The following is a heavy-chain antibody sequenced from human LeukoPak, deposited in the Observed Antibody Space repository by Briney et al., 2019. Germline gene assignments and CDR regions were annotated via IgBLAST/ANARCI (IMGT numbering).Heavy chain of an antibody. CDR1: GYTFTSYA. CDR3: AREGLLLWFGELGKNWFDP. CDR2: INAGNGNT. J-gene: IGHJ5*02. Sequence: ASVKVSCKASGYTFTSYAMHWVRQAPGQRLEWMGWINAGNGNTKYSQKFQGRVTITRDTSASTAYKELSSLRSEDTAVYYCAREGLLLWFGELGKNWFDPWGQGTLVTVSS. V-gene: IGHV1-3*01. D-gene: IGHD3-10*01.